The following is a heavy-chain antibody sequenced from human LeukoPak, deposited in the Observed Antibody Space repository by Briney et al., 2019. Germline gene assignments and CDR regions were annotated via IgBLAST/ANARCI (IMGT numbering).Heavy chain of an antibody. V-gene: IGHV4-30-2*01. J-gene: IGHJ4*02. Sequence: TSETLSLTCTVSGGSISSGGYYWSWIRQPPGKGLEWIGYIYHSGSTNYNPSLKSRVTISVDKSKNQFSLKLSSVTAADTAVYYCARDLYDGSALDYWGQGTLVTVSS. CDR3: ARDLYDGSALDY. D-gene: IGHD5/OR15-5a*01. CDR1: GGSISSGGYY. CDR2: IYHSGST.